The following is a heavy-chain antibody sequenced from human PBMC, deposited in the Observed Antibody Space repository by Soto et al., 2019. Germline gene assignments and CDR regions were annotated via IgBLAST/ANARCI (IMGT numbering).Heavy chain of an antibody. CDR2: IDPSDSYT. J-gene: IGHJ6*02. CDR3: ARLRYTSGHYYYYGMDV. Sequence: PGESLKISCKGSGYSFTSYWISWVRQMPGKGLEWMGRIDPSDSYTNYSPSFQGHVTISADKSISTAYLQWSSLKASDTAMYYFARLRYTSGHYYYYGMDVWGQGTTVTVSS. D-gene: IGHD5-18*01. CDR1: GYSFTSYW. V-gene: IGHV5-10-1*01.